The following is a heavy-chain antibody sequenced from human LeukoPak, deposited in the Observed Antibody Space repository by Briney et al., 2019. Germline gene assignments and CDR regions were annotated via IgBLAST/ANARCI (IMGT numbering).Heavy chain of an antibody. D-gene: IGHD4-17*01. CDR3: TKDGATVSPYYFDS. CDR1: GFTFSSYA. CDR2: ISGSGGST. J-gene: IGHJ4*02. Sequence: GGSLRLSCAASGFTFSSYAMSWVRQAPGKGLGWVSAISGSGGSTYYADSVKGRFTISRDNSKNTLYLQMNSLRVEDTAVYYCTKDGATVSPYYFDSWGQGALVTVSS. V-gene: IGHV3-23*01.